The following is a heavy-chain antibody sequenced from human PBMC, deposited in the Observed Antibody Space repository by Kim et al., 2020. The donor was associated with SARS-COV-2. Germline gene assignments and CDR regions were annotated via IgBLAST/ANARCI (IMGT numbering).Heavy chain of an antibody. CDR2: ISYDGSNK. Sequence: GGSLRLSCAASGFTFSSYGMHWVRQAPGKGLEWVAVISYDGSNKYYADSVKGRFTISRDNSKNTLYLQMNSLRAEDTAVYYCATVSSGSYYSGAFDIWGQGTMVTVSS. D-gene: IGHD3-10*01. J-gene: IGHJ3*02. CDR1: GFTFSSYG. V-gene: IGHV3-30*03. CDR3: ATVSSGSYYSGAFDI.